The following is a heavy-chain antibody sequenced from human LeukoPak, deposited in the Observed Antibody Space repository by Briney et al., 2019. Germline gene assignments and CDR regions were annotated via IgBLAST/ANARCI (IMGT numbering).Heavy chain of an antibody. CDR2: IYYSGST. V-gene: IGHV4-39*01. CDR1: GGSISSSSYY. Sequence: SETLSLTCTVSGGSISSSSYYWGWIRQPPGKGLEWIGSIYYSGSTYYNPSLKSRVTISVDTSKNQFSLKLSSATAADTAVYYCARTGSGSYYNRVYWGQGTLVTVSS. CDR3: ARTGSGSYYNRVY. J-gene: IGHJ4*02. D-gene: IGHD3-10*01.